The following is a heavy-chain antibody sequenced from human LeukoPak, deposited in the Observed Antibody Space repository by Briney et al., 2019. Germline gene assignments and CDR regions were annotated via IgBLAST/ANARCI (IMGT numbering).Heavy chain of an antibody. D-gene: IGHD2-2*01. CDR2: INPNSGGT. V-gene: IGHV1-2*02. CDR1: GYTFTGYY. J-gene: IGHJ4*02. Sequence: ASVKVSCKASGYTFTGYYMHWVRQAPGQGLEWMGWINPNSGGTNYAQKFQGRVTMTRDTSISTAYMELSRLRSDDTAVYYCARDFVGDCSSTSCFRPDDYWGQRTLVTVSS. CDR3: ARDFVGDCSSTSCFRPDDY.